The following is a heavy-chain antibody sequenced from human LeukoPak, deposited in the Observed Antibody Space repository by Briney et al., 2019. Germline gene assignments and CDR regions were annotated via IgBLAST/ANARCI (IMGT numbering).Heavy chain of an antibody. CDR2: IYYSGST. CDR3: AREGVWGATWGYYFDY. Sequence: SETLSLTCTVSDGSISSYYWTWIRQPPGKGLEWIGYIYYSGSTNYNPSLKSRVTISVDTSKNQFSLKLSSVTAADTAVYYCAREGVWGATWGYYFDYWGQGTLVTVSS. CDR1: DGSISSYY. D-gene: IGHD1-26*01. J-gene: IGHJ4*02. V-gene: IGHV4-59*01.